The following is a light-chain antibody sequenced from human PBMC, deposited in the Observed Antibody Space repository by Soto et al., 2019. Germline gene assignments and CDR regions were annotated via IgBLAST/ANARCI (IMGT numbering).Light chain of an antibody. V-gene: IGLV2-14*01. CDR3: SSYTRSSTLYV. J-gene: IGLJ1*01. CDR2: EVS. Sequence: QSVVTQPATVSGSTGQSITISCTGTSSDVGGYNYVSWYQQHPGKAPKLMIYEVSNRPSGVSNRFSGPKSGNTASLTISGLQAEDEADYYCSSYTRSSTLYVFGTGTKVTVL. CDR1: SSDVGGYNY.